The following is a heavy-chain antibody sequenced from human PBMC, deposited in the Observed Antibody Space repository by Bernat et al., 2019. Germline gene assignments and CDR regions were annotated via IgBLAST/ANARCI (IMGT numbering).Heavy chain of an antibody. CDR1: GFTFSSYA. CDR2: ISGSCDST. V-gene: IGHV3-23*01. D-gene: IGHD1-14*01. CDR3: AKARGTSRIARNTDY. Sequence: EVQLLESGGALVQPGGSLRLSCAASGFTFSSYAMSWVRQAPGKGLEWVSAISGSCDSTFYADSVKGRFTISRDNSKNTLYMQMNSLRAEDTALYYCAKARGTSRIARNTDYWGQGTLVTVSS. J-gene: IGHJ4*02.